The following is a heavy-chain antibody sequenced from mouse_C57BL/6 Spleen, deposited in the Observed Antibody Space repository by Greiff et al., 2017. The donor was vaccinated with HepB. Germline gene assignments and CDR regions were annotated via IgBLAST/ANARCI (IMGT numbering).Heavy chain of an antibody. Sequence: VQLQQSGPELVKPGASVKISCKASGYAFSSSWMNWVKQRPGKGLEWIGRIYPGDGDTNYNGKFKGKATLTADISSSTAYMQLSSLTSEDSAVYFCARSGDGYYVYYVDYWGQGTTLTVSS. D-gene: IGHD2-3*01. J-gene: IGHJ2*01. V-gene: IGHV1-82*01. CDR1: GYAFSSSW. CDR3: ARSGDGYYVYYVDY. CDR2: IYPGDGDT.